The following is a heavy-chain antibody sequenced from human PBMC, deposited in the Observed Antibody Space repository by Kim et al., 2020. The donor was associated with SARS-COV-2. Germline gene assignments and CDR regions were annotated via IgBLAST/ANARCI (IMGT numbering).Heavy chain of an antibody. J-gene: IGHJ3*01. V-gene: IGHV3-73*01. CDR2: IKSRRSNYAT. D-gene: IGHD6-19*01. Sequence: GGSLRLSCAASGFSFSDSAMHWVRQASAKGLEWVGRIKSRRSNYATAYAASVEGRFTISRDDSKNTAYLQMSSLSAEDTAIYYCTRLRFTSGWEGFDVWG. CDR3: TRLRFTSGWEGFDV. CDR1: GFSFSDSA.